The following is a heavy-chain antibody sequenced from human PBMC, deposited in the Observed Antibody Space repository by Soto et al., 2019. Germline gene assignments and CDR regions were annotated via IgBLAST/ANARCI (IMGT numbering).Heavy chain of an antibody. Sequence: EVQLVESGGGLVQPGGSLRLSCAASGFTVSSNYMSWVRQAPGKGLEWVSLTYTDGSTYYADSVKGRFTISRDNSKNTLYLQMNSLRAEDTAVYYCARVVTLAFDIWGQGTMVTVSS. D-gene: IGHD3-16*01. J-gene: IGHJ3*02. CDR2: TYTDGST. CDR3: ARVVTLAFDI. V-gene: IGHV3-66*01. CDR1: GFTVSSNY.